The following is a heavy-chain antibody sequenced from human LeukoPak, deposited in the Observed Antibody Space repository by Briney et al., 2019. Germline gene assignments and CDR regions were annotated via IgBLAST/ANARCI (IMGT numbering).Heavy chain of an antibody. D-gene: IGHD2-2*01. CDR2: ISGSGGST. CDR1: GFTFSSYG. V-gene: IGHV3-23*01. CDR3: AKALGRVEGGISTSCYGN. J-gene: IGHJ4*02. Sequence: PGWSLRLSCAASGFTFSSYGMTWVRQAPGKGLEWVSAISGSGGSTYYADSVKGRFTISRDNSKNTLYLQMNSLRAEDTAVYYCAKALGRVEGGISTSCYGNWGQGTLVTVSS.